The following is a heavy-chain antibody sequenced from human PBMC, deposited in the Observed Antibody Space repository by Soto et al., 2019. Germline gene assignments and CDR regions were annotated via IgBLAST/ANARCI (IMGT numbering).Heavy chain of an antibody. CDR2: INPSGGST. CDR3: ARVGAKSGDAFDI. CDR1: GYTFASYY. V-gene: IGHV1-46*01. J-gene: IGHJ3*02. D-gene: IGHD1-26*01. Sequence: XSVKVSFKASGYTFASYYMHWVRQAPGQGLEWMGIINPSGGSTSYAQKFQGRVTMTRDTSTSTVYMELSSLRSEDTAVYYCARVGAKSGDAFDIWGQGTMVTVS.